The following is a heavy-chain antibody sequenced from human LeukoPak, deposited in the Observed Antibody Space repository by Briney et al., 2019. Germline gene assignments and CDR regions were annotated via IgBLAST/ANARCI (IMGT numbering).Heavy chain of an antibody. V-gene: IGHV4-61*02. Sequence: PSETLSLTCTVSGGSISSGSYYWSWIRQPAGKGLEWIGRIYTSGSTNYNPSLKSRVTISVDTSKNQFYLKLSSVPAEDTAVYYCASVIPYYFDYWRQKTLVTVSS. CDR1: GGSISSGSYY. D-gene: IGHD3-16*02. J-gene: IGHJ4*02. CDR3: ASVIPYYFDY. CDR2: IYTSGST.